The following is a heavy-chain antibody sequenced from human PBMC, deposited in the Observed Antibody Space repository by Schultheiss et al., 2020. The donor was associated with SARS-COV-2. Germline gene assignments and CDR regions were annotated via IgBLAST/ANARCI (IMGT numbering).Heavy chain of an antibody. J-gene: IGHJ4*02. Sequence: SETLSLTCTVSGGSISSGGYYWSWIRQPPGKGLEWIGYIYYSGSTNYNPSLKSLVTISVDTSKNQFSLKLSSVTAADTAVYYCARGGVATDDGYYFDYWGQGTLGTAPQ. V-gene: IGHV4-31*01. D-gene: IGHD5-12*01. CDR1: GGSISSGGYY. CDR2: IYYSGST. CDR3: ARGGVATDDGYYFDY.